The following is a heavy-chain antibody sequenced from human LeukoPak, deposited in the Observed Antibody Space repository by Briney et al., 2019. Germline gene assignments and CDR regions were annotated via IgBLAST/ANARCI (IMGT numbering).Heavy chain of an antibody. CDR3: AKVFYYDSSGYYFYYFDY. J-gene: IGHJ4*02. Sequence: GGSLRLSCAASGFTFSSYAMSWVRQAPGKGLEWASAISGSGGSTYYADSVKGRFTISRDNSKNTLYLQMNSLRAEDTAVYYCAKVFYYDSSGYYFYYFDYWGQGTLVTVSS. D-gene: IGHD3-22*01. CDR2: ISGSGGST. V-gene: IGHV3-23*01. CDR1: GFTFSSYA.